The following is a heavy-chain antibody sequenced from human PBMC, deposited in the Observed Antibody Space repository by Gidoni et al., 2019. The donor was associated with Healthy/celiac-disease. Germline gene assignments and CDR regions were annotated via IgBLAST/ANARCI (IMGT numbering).Heavy chain of an antibody. CDR3: ARVQDYGDYGGYFDY. CDR2: IYYSGST. Sequence: QVQLQESGPGLVKPSETLSLTCTVSGGSISSYYWRWIRQPPGKVLEWIGYIYYSGSTNYNPSRKSRVTISVDTSKNQFSLKLSSVTAADTAVYYCARVQDYGDYGGYFDYWGQGTLVTVSS. CDR1: GGSISSYY. D-gene: IGHD4-17*01. J-gene: IGHJ4*02. V-gene: IGHV4-59*01.